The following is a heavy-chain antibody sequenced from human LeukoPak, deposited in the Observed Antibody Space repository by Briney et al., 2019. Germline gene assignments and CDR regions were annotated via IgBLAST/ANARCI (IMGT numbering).Heavy chain of an antibody. V-gene: IGHV3-48*04. CDR1: GFTFSSYS. J-gene: IGHJ3*02. D-gene: IGHD6-13*01. CDR2: ISSSGSSI. CDR3: ARAKYSNSWNDAFDI. Sequence: GGSLRLSCAASGFTFSSYSMNWVRQAPGKGLEWVAYISSSGSSIYYADSVKGRFTISRDNAKKSLDLQMNSLRAEDTAVYYCARAKYSNSWNDAFDIWGQGTMVTVSS.